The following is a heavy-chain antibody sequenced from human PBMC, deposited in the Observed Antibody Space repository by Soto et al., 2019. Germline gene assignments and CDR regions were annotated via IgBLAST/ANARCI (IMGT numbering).Heavy chain of an antibody. CDR2: FYYSGGT. J-gene: IGHJ4*02. CDR1: GDSITSYY. Sequence: PSETLSLTCTVSGDSITSYYWSWIRQPPGKGLEWIGCFYYSGGTNYNPSLKTRVTISIDTSKNQFSLKLSSVTAADTAVYYCERDPELRGYFDYWGQGTLVTVSS. CDR3: ERDPELRGYFDY. D-gene: IGHD1-26*01. V-gene: IGHV4-59*01.